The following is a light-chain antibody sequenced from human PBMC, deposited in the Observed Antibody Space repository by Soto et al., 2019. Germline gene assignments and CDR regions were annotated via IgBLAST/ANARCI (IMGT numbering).Light chain of an antibody. CDR2: DAS. V-gene: IGKV3-11*01. J-gene: IGKJ2*01. Sequence: EIVLTQSPATLPLSPGERATLSCRASHSVSNYLAWYQQKPGQAPRLLIYDASNRATGIPARFSGSGSATDFTLTISSLEPEDFAVYYCQQRSNWPYTFGQGTKLEIK. CDR3: QQRSNWPYT. CDR1: HSVSNY.